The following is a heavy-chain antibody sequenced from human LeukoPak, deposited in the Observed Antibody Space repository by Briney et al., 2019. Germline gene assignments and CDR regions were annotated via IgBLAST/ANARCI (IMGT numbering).Heavy chain of an antibody. Sequence: GASVKVSCKASGYTFTTYDINWVRQAAGQGFEWMGWMNPKSGDAGYADKFQGRVAITRDTSINTAYLELSALTSDDTAVYYCARGPFGNCGGGPCHFRDIDNWHDPWGQGTLVTVSS. V-gene: IGHV1-8*03. CDR2: MNPKSGDA. CDR3: ARGPFGNCGGGPCHFRDIDNWHDP. CDR1: GYTFTTYD. J-gene: IGHJ5*02. D-gene: IGHD2-21*01.